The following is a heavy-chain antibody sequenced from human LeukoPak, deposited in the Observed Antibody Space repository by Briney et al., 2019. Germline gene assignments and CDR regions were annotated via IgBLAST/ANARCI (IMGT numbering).Heavy chain of an antibody. D-gene: IGHD3-3*01. J-gene: IGHJ4*02. CDR3: TTGITIFGVVIINDY. CDR1: GFTFSNAW. V-gene: IGHV3-15*01. CDR2: IKSKTDGGTT. Sequence: GGSVRLSCAASGFTFSNAWMSWVRQAPGKGLEWVGRIKSKTDGGTTDYAAPVKGRFTISRDDSKNTLYLQMNSLKTEDTAVYYCTTGITIFGVVIINDYWGQGTLVTVSS.